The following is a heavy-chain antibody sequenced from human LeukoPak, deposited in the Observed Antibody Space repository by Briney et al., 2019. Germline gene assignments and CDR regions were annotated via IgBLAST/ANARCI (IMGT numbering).Heavy chain of an antibody. Sequence: GRSLRLSCTAPGFTFSSYAIHWIRQAPGKGLEWVAVISYDGSNKYYADSVKGRFTISRDNSKNTLYLQMNSLRAEDTAVYYCARGVFYWGQGTLVTVSS. D-gene: IGHD3-3*01. CDR2: ISYDGSNK. CDR3: ARGVFY. CDR1: GFTFSSYA. V-gene: IGHV3-30*19. J-gene: IGHJ4*02.